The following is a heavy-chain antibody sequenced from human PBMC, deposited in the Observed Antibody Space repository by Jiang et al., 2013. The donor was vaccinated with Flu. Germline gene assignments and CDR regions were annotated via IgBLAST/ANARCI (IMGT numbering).Heavy chain of an antibody. J-gene: IGHJ3*01. Sequence: GSGLLKPSETLSLTCSVFGDSISSTSYYWAWIRQIPGKGLEWIGSVYYSGYTYYNPSLQSRATLSADTSNNQLSLKLSSVTAADTAVYYCAKPRGHGYNVPESLDTFDVWGPGTVVTVSS. CDR1: GDSISSTSYY. V-gene: IGHV4-39*07. CDR3: AKPRGHGYNVPESLDTFDV. CDR2: VYYSGYT. D-gene: IGHD5-18*01.